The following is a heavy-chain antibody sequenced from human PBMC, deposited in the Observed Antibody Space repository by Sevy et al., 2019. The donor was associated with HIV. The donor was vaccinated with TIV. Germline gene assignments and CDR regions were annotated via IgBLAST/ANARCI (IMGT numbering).Heavy chain of an antibody. CDR1: GFTFSNYA. J-gene: IGHJ4*02. V-gene: IGHV3-30-3*01. CDR2: VSSDGSRI. D-gene: IGHD7-27*01. Sequence: GGSLRLSCAASGFTFSNYAMHWVRQAPGKGLECVALVSSDGSRINNADSVKGRFTISRDNSKNTLHLQMNSLRTEDTAVYYCAKDQLGSIDYWGQGTPVTVSS. CDR3: AKDQLGSIDY.